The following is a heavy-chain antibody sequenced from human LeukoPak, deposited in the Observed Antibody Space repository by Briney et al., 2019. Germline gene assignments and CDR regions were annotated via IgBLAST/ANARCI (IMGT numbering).Heavy chain of an antibody. CDR1: GYKFTTYW. CDR3: ARRGVSLSSRGMDV. V-gene: IGHV5-51*01. D-gene: IGHD3-10*01. Sequence: GESLKISCKGSGYKFTTYWIAWVRQMPGKGLEWMGIIYPGDSDSRYSPSFQGQVTFSADKSINTAYLQWNSLKASDTAMYYCARRGVSLSSRGMDVWGQGTTVTVSS. J-gene: IGHJ6*02. CDR2: IYPGDSDS.